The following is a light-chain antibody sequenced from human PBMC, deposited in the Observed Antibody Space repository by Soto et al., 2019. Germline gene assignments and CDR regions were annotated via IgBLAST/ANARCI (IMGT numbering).Light chain of an antibody. CDR1: QGIGNY. CDR3: QKYNSAPRT. CDR2: AAS. Sequence: DIQMTQSPSSLSASLGDRVTITCRASQGIGNYLAWYQLQPGKVPKLLIYAASTLQSGVPSRFSGSGSGTDFTLTISSLQPEDDATYFCQKYNSAPRTFGQGTKVEI. V-gene: IGKV1-27*01. J-gene: IGKJ1*01.